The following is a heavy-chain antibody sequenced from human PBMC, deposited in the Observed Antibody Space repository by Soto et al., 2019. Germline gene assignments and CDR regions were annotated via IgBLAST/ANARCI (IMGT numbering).Heavy chain of an antibody. CDR1: GFTFTNYA. CDR3: AKAGKFGDLLWYQYYAMDV. CDR2: ISVTGGCT. V-gene: IGHV3-23*01. J-gene: IGHJ6*02. Sequence: PWSSLRLSCAASGFTFTNYAMSWVRQAPGKGLEWVSAISVTGGCTYYVDSVKGRFTISRDNSKNTLFLQMHSLRAEDTAVYYCAKAGKFGDLLWYQYYAMDVWGRGTTVTVSS. D-gene: IGHD3-10*01.